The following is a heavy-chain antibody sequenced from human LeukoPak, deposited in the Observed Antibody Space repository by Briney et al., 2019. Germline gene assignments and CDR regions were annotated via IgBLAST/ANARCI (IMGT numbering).Heavy chain of an antibody. CDR2: ISAYNGNT. D-gene: IGHD6-13*01. V-gene: IGHV1-18*01. CDR1: GYTFTSYG. J-gene: IGHJ1*01. Sequence: ASVKVSCKASGYTFTSYGISWVRQAPGQGLEWMGWISAYNGNTNYAQKLQGRVTMTTDTSTSTAYMELRSLRSDDTAVYYCARAPSYSSSWYSLEYFQHWGQGTLVTVSS. CDR3: ARAPSYSSSWYSLEYFQH.